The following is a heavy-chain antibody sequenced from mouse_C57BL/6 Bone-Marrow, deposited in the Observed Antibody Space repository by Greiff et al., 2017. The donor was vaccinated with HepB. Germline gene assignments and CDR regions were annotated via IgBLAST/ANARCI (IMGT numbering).Heavy chain of an antibody. CDR3: STGTRWYFDV. V-gene: IGHV5-17*03. CDR2: ISSGSSTI. CDR1: GFTFSDYG. Sequence: EVKLVESGGGLVKPGGSLKLSCAASGFTFSDYGMHWVRQAPEKGLEWVAYISSGSSTIYYADTVKGRFTISRDNAKNTLFLQMSSLKSEDTAMYYCSTGTRWYFDVWGTGTTVTVSS. D-gene: IGHD4-1*01. J-gene: IGHJ1*03.